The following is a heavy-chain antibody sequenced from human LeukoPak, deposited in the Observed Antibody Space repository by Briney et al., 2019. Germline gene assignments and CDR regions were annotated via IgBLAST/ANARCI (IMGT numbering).Heavy chain of an antibody. CDR2: IYYSGST. CDR1: GGSISSGGYY. J-gene: IGHJ3*02. CDR3: ARAPYTDDAFDI. Sequence: PSETLSLTCTVSGGSISSGGYYWSWIRQHPGKGLEWIGYIYYSGSTYYNPSLKSRVTISVDTSKNQFSLKLSSVTAADTAVYYCARAPYTDDAFDIWGQGTMVTVSS. V-gene: IGHV4-31*03.